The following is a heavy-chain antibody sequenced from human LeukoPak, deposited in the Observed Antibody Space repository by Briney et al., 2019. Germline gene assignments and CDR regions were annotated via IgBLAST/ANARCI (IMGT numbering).Heavy chain of an antibody. Sequence: PGGSLRLSCAASGFTFSNYGMSWVRQAPGKGLEWVSVTSGSGENSYYADSVKGRFTISRDNSKNTLYLQMNSLRAEDTAVYYCARGVGYSGYDFDYWGQGTLVTVSS. CDR1: GFTFSNYG. CDR2: TSGSGENS. CDR3: ARGVGYSGYDFDY. D-gene: IGHD5-12*01. V-gene: IGHV3-23*01. J-gene: IGHJ4*02.